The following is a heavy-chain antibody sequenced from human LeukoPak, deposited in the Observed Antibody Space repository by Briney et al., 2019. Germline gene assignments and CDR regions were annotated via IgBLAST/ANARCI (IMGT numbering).Heavy chain of an antibody. J-gene: IGHJ6*02. CDR2: IYPDDSDT. Sequence: LGESLKISCKGSGYSFTSYWIGWVRQMPGKGLEWMGIIYPDDSDTRYSPSFQGQVTFSADKSISTAYLQWSSLKASDTAMYYCARHNGTYYYDSSGYQYRYYYGMDVWGQGTTVTVSS. CDR3: ARHNGTYYYDSSGYQYRYYYGMDV. D-gene: IGHD3-22*01. V-gene: IGHV5-51*01. CDR1: GYSFTSYW.